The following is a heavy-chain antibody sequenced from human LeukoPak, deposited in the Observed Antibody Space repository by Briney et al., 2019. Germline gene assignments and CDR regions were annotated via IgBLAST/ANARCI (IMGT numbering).Heavy chain of an antibody. D-gene: IGHD4-11*01. CDR2: ISPSGTDI. V-gene: IGHV3-11*01. Sequence: GGSLRLSCAVSGFTFTDTYMTWIRQAPGKGLESLSYISPSGTDISYADSVKGRFTISRDNAKNSLYLQMNSLRADDTAVYYCARDNFRTYSFDYWGQGTLVTVSS. CDR3: ARDNFRTYSFDY. J-gene: IGHJ4*02. CDR1: GFTFTDTY.